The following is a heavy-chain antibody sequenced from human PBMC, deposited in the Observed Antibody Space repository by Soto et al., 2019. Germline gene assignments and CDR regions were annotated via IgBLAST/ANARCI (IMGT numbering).Heavy chain of an antibody. Sequence: QVQLVESGGGVVQPGTSLRLSCATSGFSISNFAMHWVRQAPGKGPEWVAIITYDGNYKNYGESVRGRFTISRDSSKNTLVLQMDSLRSDDTAGYYCAREMTGYTPADWGQGTLVIVSS. D-gene: IGHD3-9*01. J-gene: IGHJ4*02. V-gene: IGHV3-30-3*01. CDR1: GFSISNFA. CDR2: ITYDGNYK. CDR3: AREMTGYTPAD.